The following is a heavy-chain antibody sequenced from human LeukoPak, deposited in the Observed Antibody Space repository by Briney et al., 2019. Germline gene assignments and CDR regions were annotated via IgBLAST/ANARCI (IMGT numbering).Heavy chain of an antibody. J-gene: IGHJ6*03. V-gene: IGHV4-34*01. CDR1: GGSFSGYY. D-gene: IGHD6-13*01. CDR2: INHSGST. CDR3: ARRPPPYSSSWFYYYYMDV. Sequence: PSETLYLTCAVSGGSFSGYYWSWIRQPPGKGLEWIGEINHSGSTNYNPSLKSRVTISVDTSKNQFSLKLSSVTAADTAVYYCARRPPPYSSSWFYYYYMDVWGKGTTVTVSS.